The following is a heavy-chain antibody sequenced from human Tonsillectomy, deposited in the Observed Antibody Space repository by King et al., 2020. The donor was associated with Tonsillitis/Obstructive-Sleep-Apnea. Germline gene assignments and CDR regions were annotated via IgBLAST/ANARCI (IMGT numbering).Heavy chain of an antibody. CDR2: IYPGDSDT. V-gene: IGHV5-51*01. J-gene: IGHJ5*02. CDR1: GYSFTNYW. D-gene: IGHD2-2*02. Sequence: QLVQSGAEVKKPGESLKISCKGSGYSFTNYWIGWVRQMAGKGLEWMGIIYPGDSDTRYSPPFQGQVTISADKSISTAYLQWSSLKASDTAIYYCARLEGYCSSTGCYTENWFDPWGQGTLVTVSS. CDR3: ARLEGYCSSTGCYTENWFDP.